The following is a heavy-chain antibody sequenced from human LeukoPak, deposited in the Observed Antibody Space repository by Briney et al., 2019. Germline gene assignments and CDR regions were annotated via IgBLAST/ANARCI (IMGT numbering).Heavy chain of an antibody. CDR3: ARDGVVTTHIDY. CDR2: IIPIFGTA. J-gene: IGHJ4*02. Sequence: SVKVSCKASGGTFSSYAISWVRQAPGQGLEWMGRIIPIFGTANYAQKFQGRVTITTDESTSTAYKELSSLRSEDTAVYYCARDGVVTTHIDYWGQGTLVTVSS. D-gene: IGHD3-3*01. CDR1: GGTFSSYA. V-gene: IGHV1-69*05.